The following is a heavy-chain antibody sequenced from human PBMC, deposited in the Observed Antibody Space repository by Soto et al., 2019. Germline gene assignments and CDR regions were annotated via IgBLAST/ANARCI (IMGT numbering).Heavy chain of an antibody. CDR1: GFTFSSYA. Sequence: GGSLRLSCAASGFTFSSYAMHWVRQAPGKGLEWVAVISYDGSNKYYADSVKGRFTISRDNSKNTLYLQMNSLRAEDTAVYYCARDRAHYYDSSGYYRALDYWGQGTLVTVSS. D-gene: IGHD3-22*01. CDR3: ARDRAHYYDSSGYYRALDY. J-gene: IGHJ4*02. V-gene: IGHV3-30-3*01. CDR2: ISYDGSNK.